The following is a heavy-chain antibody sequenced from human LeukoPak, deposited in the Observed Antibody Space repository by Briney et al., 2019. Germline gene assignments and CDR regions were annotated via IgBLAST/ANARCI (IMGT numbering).Heavy chain of an antibody. J-gene: IGHJ6*03. CDR3: ASGVYHYDTSGYSPSKYYMDV. CDR1: GDSFTDFY. CDR2: INHSGTT. D-gene: IGHD3-22*01. Sequence: PSETLSLTCAVYGDSFTDFYWTWIRQPPGKGLEFIGEINHSGTTNYNPSLKSRVTISVDTSKNQFSLKLRSVTAADTAVYYCASGVYHYDTSGYSPSKYYMDVWGKGTTVTVSS. V-gene: IGHV4-34*01.